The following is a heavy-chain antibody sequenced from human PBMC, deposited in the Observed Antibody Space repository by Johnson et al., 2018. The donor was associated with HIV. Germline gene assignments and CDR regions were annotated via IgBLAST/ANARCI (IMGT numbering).Heavy chain of an antibody. CDR1: GFTFSSYW. D-gene: IGHD3-22*01. CDR2: INWNGGST. CDR3: ARSSSGLDAFDI. Sequence: VQLVESGGGLVQPGGSLRLSCAASGFTFSSYWMHWVRQAPGKGLVWVSGINWNGGSTGYVDSVKGRFTISGDNAKNTLYLQMNSLRAEDTALYYCARSSSGLDAFDIWGQGTMVTVSS. V-gene: IGHV3-20*04. J-gene: IGHJ3*02.